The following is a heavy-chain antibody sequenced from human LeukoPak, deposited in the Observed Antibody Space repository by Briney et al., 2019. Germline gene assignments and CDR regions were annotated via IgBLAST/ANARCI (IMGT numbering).Heavy chain of an antibody. D-gene: IGHD3-22*01. CDR2: ISGSGSHT. Sequence: PGGSLRLSCAASGFSFSGYAMSWVPQAPGKGLKWVSSISGSGSHTYHADSVKGRFTISRDNSKNTLYLQMNSLRAEDTAVYYCAKDISGYYRPFDYWGQGTLVTVSS. V-gene: IGHV3-23*01. CDR1: GFSFSGYA. CDR3: AKDISGYYRPFDY. J-gene: IGHJ4*02.